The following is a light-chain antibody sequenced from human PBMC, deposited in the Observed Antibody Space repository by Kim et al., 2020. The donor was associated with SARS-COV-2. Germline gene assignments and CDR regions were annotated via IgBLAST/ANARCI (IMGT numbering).Light chain of an antibody. CDR1: SLRSYY. CDR3: NSRDSNDYVV. CDR2: GKD. V-gene: IGLV3-19*01. Sequence: SSELTQDPAVSVALGQTVRITCQGDSLRSYYATWYQQKPGQAPKVVIYGKDNRPSGVPDRFSDSSSGNTAYLTITGTQAGDEADYYCNSRDSNDYVVFGGGTQLTVL. J-gene: IGLJ2*01.